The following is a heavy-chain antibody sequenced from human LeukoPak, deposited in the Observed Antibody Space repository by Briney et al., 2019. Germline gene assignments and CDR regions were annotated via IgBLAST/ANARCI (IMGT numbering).Heavy chain of an antibody. D-gene: IGHD5-12*01. CDR1: GGSFSGYY. CDR2: IYYSGST. Sequence: SETLSLTCAVYGGSFSGYYWSWIRQPPGKGLEWIGSIYYSGSTYYNPSLKSRVTISVDTSKNQFSLKLSSVTAADTAVYYCARQGYSGYDPPNYWGQGTLVTVSS. CDR3: ARQGYSGYDPPNY. V-gene: IGHV4-34*01. J-gene: IGHJ4*02.